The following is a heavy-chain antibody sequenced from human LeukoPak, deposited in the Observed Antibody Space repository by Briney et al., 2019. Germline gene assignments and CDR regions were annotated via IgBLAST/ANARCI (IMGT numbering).Heavy chain of an antibody. V-gene: IGHV3-23*01. CDR1: GFTFSSYA. CDR2: ISGSGGST. CDR3: AKDRVGPYFDY. Sequence: GGSLRPSCAASGFTFSSYAMSWVGQAPGKGLEWVSAISGSGGSTYYADSVKGRFTISRDNSKNTLYLQMNSLRAEDTAVYYCAKDRVGPYFDYWGQGTLVTVSS. J-gene: IGHJ4*02.